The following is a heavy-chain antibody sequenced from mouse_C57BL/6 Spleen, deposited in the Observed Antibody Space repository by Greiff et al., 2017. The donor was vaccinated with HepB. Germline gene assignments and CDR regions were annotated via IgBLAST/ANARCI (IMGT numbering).Heavy chain of an antibody. CDR3: ARPHYYGSSHYFDY. D-gene: IGHD1-1*01. CDR1: GFTFSDYG. CDR2: ISSGSSTI. J-gene: IGHJ2*01. V-gene: IGHV5-17*01. Sequence: EVQLQQSGGGLVKPGGSLKLSCAASGFTFSDYGMHWVRQAPEKGLEWVAYISSGSSTIYYADTVKGRFTISRDNAKNTLFLQMTSLRSEDTAMYYCARPHYYGSSHYFDYWGQGTTLTVSS.